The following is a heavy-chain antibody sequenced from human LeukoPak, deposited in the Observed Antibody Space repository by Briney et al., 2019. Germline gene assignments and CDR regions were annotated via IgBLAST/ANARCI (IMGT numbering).Heavy chain of an antibody. CDR1: GFTFSSYE. D-gene: IGHD3-22*01. J-gene: IGHJ3*02. Sequence: PGGSLRLSCAASGFTFSSYEMNWVRQAPGKGLEWVSYISSSGSTIYYADSVKGRFTISRDNAKNSLYLQMNSLRAEDTALYYCARERVYYYDSSGYSDAFDIWGQGTMVTVSS. CDR3: ARERVYYYDSSGYSDAFDI. V-gene: IGHV3-48*03. CDR2: ISSSGSTI.